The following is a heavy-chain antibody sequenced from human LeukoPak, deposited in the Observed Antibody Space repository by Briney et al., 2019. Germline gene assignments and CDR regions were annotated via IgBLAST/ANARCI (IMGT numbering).Heavy chain of an antibody. J-gene: IGHJ4*02. V-gene: IGHV3-23*01. CDR1: GFTFSSYA. CDR2: ISGSGGST. Sequence: PGGSLRLSCAASGFTFSSYAMSWVRQAPGKGLEWVSAISGSGGSTYHADSVKGRFTISRDNSKNTLYLQMNSLRAEDTAVYYCAKFGIGSYSYYFDYWGQGTLVTVSS. D-gene: IGHD1-26*01. CDR3: AKFGIGSYSYYFDY.